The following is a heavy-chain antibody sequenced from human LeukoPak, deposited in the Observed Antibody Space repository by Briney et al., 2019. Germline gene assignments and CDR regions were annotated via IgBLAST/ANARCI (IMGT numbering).Heavy chain of an antibody. J-gene: IGHJ5*02. V-gene: IGHV4-38-2*01. CDR1: GYSISSGYY. CDR3: ARHPVFLEWLANWFDP. CDR2: IYHSGST. Sequence: SETLSLTCAVSGYSISSGYYWGWIRQPPGKGLEWLGSIYHSGSTYYNPSLKSRVTISVDTSKNQFSLKLSSVTAADAAVYYCARHPVFLEWLANWFDPWGQGTLVTVSS. D-gene: IGHD3-3*01.